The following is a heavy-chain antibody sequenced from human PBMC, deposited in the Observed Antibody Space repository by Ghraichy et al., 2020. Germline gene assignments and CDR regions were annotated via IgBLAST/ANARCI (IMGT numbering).Heavy chain of an antibody. V-gene: IGHV3-33*01. Sequence: AGSLRLSCAASRFSFSAYGMHWVRQASGKGLEWVAVIWYDGSKQYYADSVKGRFTISRDDSKNTLYLQMNSLRVEDTAVYYCARDRGAAEQLVPYYYGMDVWGQGTTVTVSS. J-gene: IGHJ6*02. CDR2: IWYDGSKQ. D-gene: IGHD6-6*01. CDR3: ARDRGAAEQLVPYYYGMDV. CDR1: RFSFSAYG.